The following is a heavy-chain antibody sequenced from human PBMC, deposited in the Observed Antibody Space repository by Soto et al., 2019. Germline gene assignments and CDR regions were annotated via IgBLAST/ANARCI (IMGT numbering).Heavy chain of an antibody. J-gene: IGHJ4*02. D-gene: IGHD3-3*01. Sequence: GESLKISCAASGFTFSSYAMSWVRQAPGKGLEWVSAISGSGGSTYYADSVKGRFTISRDNSKNTLYLQMNSLRAEDTAVYYCVKVPPDDFWSGYPYYFDYWGQGTLVTVSS. CDR2: ISGSGGST. V-gene: IGHV3-23*01. CDR1: GFTFSSYA. CDR3: VKVPPDDFWSGYPYYFDY.